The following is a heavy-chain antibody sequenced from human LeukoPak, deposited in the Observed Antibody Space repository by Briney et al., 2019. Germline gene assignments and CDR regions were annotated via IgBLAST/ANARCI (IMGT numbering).Heavy chain of an antibody. CDR2: IWYGGSNK. CDR3: AKGYYYYYMDV. V-gene: IGHV3-30*18. CDR1: GFTFSSYG. Sequence: GRSLRLSCAASGFTFSSYGMHWVRQAPGKGLEWVAVIWYGGSNKYYADSVKGRFTISRDNSKNTLYLQMNSLRAEDTAVYYCAKGYYYYYMDVWGKGTTVTVSS. J-gene: IGHJ6*03.